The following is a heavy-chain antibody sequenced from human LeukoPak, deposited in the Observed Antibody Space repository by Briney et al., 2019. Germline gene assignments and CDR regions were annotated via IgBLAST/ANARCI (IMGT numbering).Heavy chain of an antibody. D-gene: IGHD3-9*01. J-gene: IGHJ3*02. CDR3: ARPKILTGGDAFDI. Sequence: GESLKISSRGSGDSFTTYWFGWLGQMPGKGLEWMGIIYPRDSDTRYSPSFQGQVTISADKSLSTAYLQWSSLKASDTAMYYCARPKILTGGDAFDIWGQGTMVTVSS. CDR2: IYPRDSDT. CDR1: GDSFTTYW. V-gene: IGHV5-51*01.